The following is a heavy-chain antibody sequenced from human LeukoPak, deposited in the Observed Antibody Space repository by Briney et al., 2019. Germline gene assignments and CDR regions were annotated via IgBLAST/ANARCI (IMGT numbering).Heavy chain of an antibody. CDR2: INPDGGNT. V-gene: IGHV1-46*01. J-gene: IGHJ2*01. Sequence: ASVKVSCKASGYTFTNSYIHWVRQAPGQVLEWMGLINPDGGNTNYAQNFQGRVTLTRDTSTSTVYMELSSLRSEDTAVYYCASGPGYFDLWGRGTLVTVSS. CDR1: GYTFTNSY. CDR3: ASGPGYFDL.